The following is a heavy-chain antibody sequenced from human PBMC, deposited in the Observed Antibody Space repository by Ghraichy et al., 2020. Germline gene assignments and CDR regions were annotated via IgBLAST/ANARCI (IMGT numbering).Heavy chain of an antibody. D-gene: IGHD2-2*01. J-gene: IGHJ6*02. CDR3: ARDLRIVVVPAAKGLDV. CDR2: ISSSSLYI. V-gene: IGHV3-21*01. CDR1: GFSFSAYN. Sequence: GESLNISCAASGFSFSAYNMNWVRQAPGKGLEWVSFISSSSLYISYADSVKGRFTISRDNARNSLYLHMHSLRAEDTAVYYCARDLRIVVVPAAKGLDVWGLGTAVTVSS.